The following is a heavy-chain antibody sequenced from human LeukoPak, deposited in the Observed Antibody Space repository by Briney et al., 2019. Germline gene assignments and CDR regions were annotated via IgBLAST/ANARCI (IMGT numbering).Heavy chain of an antibody. J-gene: IGHJ3*01. CDR3: ARGDYGDYGSSF. Sequence: PGGSLRLSCAASGFTFSSYGMHWVRQAPGKGLEWVAFIRFDGTNKYYADSVKGRFTISRDNSKNTLFLQMNSLRAEDTAVYYCARGDYGDYGSSFWGQGTMVTVSS. CDR2: IRFDGTNK. CDR1: GFTFSSYG. V-gene: IGHV3-30*02. D-gene: IGHD4-17*01.